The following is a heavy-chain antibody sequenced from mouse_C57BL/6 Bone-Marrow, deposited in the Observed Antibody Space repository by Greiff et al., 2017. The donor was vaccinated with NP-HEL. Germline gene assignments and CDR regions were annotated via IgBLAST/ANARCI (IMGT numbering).Heavy chain of an antibody. CDR2: IDPSDSYT. V-gene: IGHV1-50*01. Sequence: QVQLQQPGAELVKPGASVKLSCKASGYTFTTYWMQWVKQRPGQGLEWIGEIDPSDSYTNYNQKFKGKATLTVDTSSSTANMQLSSLTSEESAVYYCARKAYYGRSYEFAYWGQGTLVTVSA. CDR1: GYTFTTYW. CDR3: ARKAYYGRSYEFAY. D-gene: IGHD1-1*01. J-gene: IGHJ3*01.